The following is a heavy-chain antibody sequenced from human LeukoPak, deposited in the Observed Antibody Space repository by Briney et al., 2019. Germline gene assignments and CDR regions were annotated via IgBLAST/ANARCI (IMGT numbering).Heavy chain of an antibody. CDR1: GGSISSKCYY. Sequence: PSETLSLTCTVSGGSISSKCYYWGWIRQPPGKGLEWIGSIYYSGSTYYNPSLKSRVTISIDTSKNQFSLKLSSVTAADTAVYYCVGDTTVSTIPWGQGTLVTVSS. J-gene: IGHJ5*02. CDR3: VGDTTVSTIP. V-gene: IGHV4-39*01. CDR2: IYYSGST. D-gene: IGHD4-17*01.